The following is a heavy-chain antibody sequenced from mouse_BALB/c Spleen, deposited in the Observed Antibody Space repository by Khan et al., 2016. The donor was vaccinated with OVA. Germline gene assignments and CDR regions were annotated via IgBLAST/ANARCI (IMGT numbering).Heavy chain of an antibody. CDR2: ISSGGDYT. Sequence: EVELVESGGDLVKPGGSLKLSCAASGFTFSRYSMSWVRQTPDKRLEWVTSISSGGDYTYYPDSVKGRFTISRDNAKNTLYLQMSDLKSEDTAMYYCADHLTGSFAYWDQGTLVTVSA. V-gene: IGHV5-6*01. D-gene: IGHD4-1*01. CDR3: ADHLTGSFAY. CDR1: GFTFSRYS. J-gene: IGHJ3*01.